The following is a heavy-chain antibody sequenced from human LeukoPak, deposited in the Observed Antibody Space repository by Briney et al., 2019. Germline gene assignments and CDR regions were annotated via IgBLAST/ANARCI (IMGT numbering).Heavy chain of an antibody. V-gene: IGHV3-23*01. CDR3: AKDLAGSRRVVPITTIRGPDWGY. CDR1: GFTFSSYG. CDR2: ISGSGGST. Sequence: GGSLRLSCVVSGFTFSSYGMTWVREAPGKGLEWVSGISGSGGSTYYADSVKGRFTVSRDNSKNTLFLQMKSLRAEDTAVYYCAKDLAGSRRVVPITTIRGPDWGYWGQGTPLTVSS. J-gene: IGHJ4*02. D-gene: IGHD3-10*01.